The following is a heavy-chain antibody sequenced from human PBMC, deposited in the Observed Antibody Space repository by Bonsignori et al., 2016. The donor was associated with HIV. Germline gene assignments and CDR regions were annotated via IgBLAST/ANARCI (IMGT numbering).Heavy chain of an antibody. V-gene: IGHV1-18*01. D-gene: IGHD5-18*01. Sequence: ASVKVSCKASGYTLTSHGINWVRQAPGQGLEWMGWISAYSGNTNYAQKLQGRVTMTTDASTTTAYMELRSLRSDDTAVYYCARDQGETARVLWEGGDAFDIWGQGTKVTVSS. CDR1: GYTLTSHG. J-gene: IGHJ3*02. CDR2: ISAYSGNT. CDR3: ARDQGETARVLWEGGDAFDI.